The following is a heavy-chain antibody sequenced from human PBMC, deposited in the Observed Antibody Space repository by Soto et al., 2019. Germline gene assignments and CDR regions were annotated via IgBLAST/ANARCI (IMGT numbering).Heavy chain of an antibody. CDR1: GGSFSGYY. Sequence: SETLSLTCAVYGGSFSGYYWSWIRQPPGKGLEWIGVINHSGSTNYNPSLKSRVTISVDTSKNQFSLKLTSVTAADTAVYYCGRAHRDLQQLVHYYYSMDVWGQGTTVTVSS. CDR2: INHSGST. D-gene: IGHD6-13*01. V-gene: IGHV4-34*01. CDR3: GRAHRDLQQLVHYYYSMDV. J-gene: IGHJ6*02.